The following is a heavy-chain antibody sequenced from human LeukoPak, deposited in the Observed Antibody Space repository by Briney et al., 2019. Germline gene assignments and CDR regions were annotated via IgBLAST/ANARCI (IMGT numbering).Heavy chain of an antibody. CDR2: IKQDGSEK. V-gene: IGHV3-7*01. J-gene: IGHJ6*03. Sequence: GGSLRLSCAASGFTFSSYWMSWVRQAPGKGLEWVANIKQDGSEKYYVDSVKGRFTISRDNAKNSLYLQMNSLRAEDTAVYYCARERVMDCSSTSCLYSYYYYYMDVWGKGTTVTVSS. D-gene: IGHD2-2*01. CDR1: GFTFSSYW. CDR3: ARERVMDCSSTSCLYSYYYYYMDV.